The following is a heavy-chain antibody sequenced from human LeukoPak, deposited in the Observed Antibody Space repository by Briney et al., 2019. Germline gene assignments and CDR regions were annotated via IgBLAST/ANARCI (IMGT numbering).Heavy chain of an antibody. CDR2: IWYDGSNK. V-gene: IGHV3-33*01. CDR3: ARDLYSSSSWSHY. J-gene: IGHJ4*02. CDR1: GXTFSSYG. D-gene: IGHD6-6*01. Sequence: GRSPRLSCAASGXTFSSYGMHWVRQAPGKGLEWVAVIWYDGSNKYYADSVKGRFTISRDNSKNTLYLQMNSLRAEDTAVYYCARDLYSSSSWSHYWGQGTLVTVSS.